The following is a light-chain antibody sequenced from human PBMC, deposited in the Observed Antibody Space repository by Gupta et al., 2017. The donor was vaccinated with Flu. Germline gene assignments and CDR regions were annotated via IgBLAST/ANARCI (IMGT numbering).Light chain of an antibody. CDR2: DDN. CDR3: HAWHNNSDHLGV. Sequence: YVVTQPPSVSVASGQTARVTCGGDNIGGESVHWYQQKPGQAPALVIFDDNDRRSGLPAPCSGSNSGNTATLTITRVDAGEEADYYCHAWHNNSDHLGVFGGGTKLTVL. CDR1: NIGGES. V-gene: IGLV3-21*02. J-gene: IGLJ3*02.